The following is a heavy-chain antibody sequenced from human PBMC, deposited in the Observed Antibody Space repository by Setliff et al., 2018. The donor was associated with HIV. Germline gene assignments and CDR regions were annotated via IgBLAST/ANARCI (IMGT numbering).Heavy chain of an antibody. CDR3: ARDDPAGGIDC. CDR1: GFRFDDYG. V-gene: IGHV3-20*04. J-gene: IGHJ4*02. CDR2: INFNGQST. Sequence: LRLSCAASGFRFDDYGMSWVRQTPEKGLEWVCGINFNGQSTPCADSVKGRFTISRDNAKNSLYLQMNSLRAEDTAIYYCARDDPAGGIDCWGQGTLVTVSS. D-gene: IGHD1-26*01.